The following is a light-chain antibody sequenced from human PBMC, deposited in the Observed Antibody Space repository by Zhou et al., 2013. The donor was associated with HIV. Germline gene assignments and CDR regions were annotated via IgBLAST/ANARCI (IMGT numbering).Light chain of an antibody. CDR2: TAS. CDR3: QQYEEVPLT. V-gene: IGKV1-27*01. J-gene: IGKJ4*01. CDR1: QSIASY. Sequence: DIQMTQSPSSLSSSVGDRVTITCRASQSIASYLNWYQQKPGKVPRLLIYTASTLQSGVPSRFSGSGSGTSFTFTITSLQPDDTGTYYCQQYEEVPLTFGGGTKVEIK.